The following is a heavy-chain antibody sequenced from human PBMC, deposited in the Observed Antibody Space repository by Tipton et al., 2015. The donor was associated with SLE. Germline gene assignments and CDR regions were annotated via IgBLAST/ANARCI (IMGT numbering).Heavy chain of an antibody. Sequence: SLRLSCAASGFTFSSYSMNWVRQAPGKGLEWVSSISSSSSYIYYADSVKGRFTISRDNAKNSLYLQMNSLRAEDTAVYYCARSIVGATEDAFDIWGQGTMVTVSS. D-gene: IGHD1-26*01. CDR2: ISSSSSYI. J-gene: IGHJ3*02. CDR3: ARSIVGATEDAFDI. CDR1: GFTFSSYS. V-gene: IGHV3-21*01.